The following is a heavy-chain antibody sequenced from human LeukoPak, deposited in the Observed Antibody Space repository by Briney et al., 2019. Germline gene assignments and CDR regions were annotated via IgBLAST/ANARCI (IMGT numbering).Heavy chain of an antibody. Sequence: GGSLRLSCAASGFTFSSYGMHWVRQAPGKGLEWVALIRYDGSNKYYADSVKGRFTISRDNSKNTLYLQMNSLRAEDTAVYYCAKDLRYYDSSGYSVVALDYSGQGTLVTVSS. CDR2: IRYDGSNK. J-gene: IGHJ4*02. CDR3: AKDLRYYDSSGYSVVALDY. D-gene: IGHD3-22*01. CDR1: GFTFSSYG. V-gene: IGHV3-30*02.